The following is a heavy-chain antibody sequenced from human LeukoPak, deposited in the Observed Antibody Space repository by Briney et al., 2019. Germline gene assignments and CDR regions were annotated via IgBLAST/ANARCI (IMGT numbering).Heavy chain of an antibody. V-gene: IGHV4-39*07. CDR1: GGSISSSSYY. CDR3: ARDPGYYFDY. Sequence: PSETLSLTCTVSGGSISSSSYYWGWIRQPPGKGLEWIGSIYFSGSTYYNPSLKSRVTISVDTSKNQFSLELSSVTAADTAVYYCARDPGYYFDYWGQGTLVTVSS. CDR2: IYFSGST. J-gene: IGHJ4*02.